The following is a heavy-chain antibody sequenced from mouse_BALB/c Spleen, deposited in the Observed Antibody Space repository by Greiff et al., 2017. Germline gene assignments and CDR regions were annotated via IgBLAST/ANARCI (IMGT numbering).Heavy chain of an antibody. J-gene: IGHJ3*01. V-gene: IGHV7-3*02. D-gene: IGHD2-10*02. Sequence: EVKLQESGGGLVQPGGSLRLSCATSGFTFTDYYMSWVRQPPGKALEWLGFIRNKANGYTTEYSASVKGRFTISRDNSQSILYLQMNTLRAEDSATYYCARDEYGRFAYWGQGTLVTVSA. CDR1: GFTFTDYY. CDR3: ARDEYGRFAY. CDR2: IRNKANGYTT.